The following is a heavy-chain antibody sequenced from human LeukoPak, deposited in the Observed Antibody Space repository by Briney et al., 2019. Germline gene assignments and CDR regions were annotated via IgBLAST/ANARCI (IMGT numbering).Heavy chain of an antibody. Sequence: SETLSLTCTVSGGSISSYYWSWLRQPPGKGLEWIGYIYYSGSTNYNPSLKSRVTISVDTSKNQFSLKLSSVTAADTAVYYCAREIFRYWFDPWGQGTLVTVSP. V-gene: IGHV4-59*01. CDR1: GGSISSYY. CDR2: IYYSGST. CDR3: AREIFRYWFDP. J-gene: IGHJ5*02.